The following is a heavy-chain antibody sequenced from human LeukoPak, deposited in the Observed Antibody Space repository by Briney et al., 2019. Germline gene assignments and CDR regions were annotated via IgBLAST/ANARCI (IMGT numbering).Heavy chain of an antibody. J-gene: IGHJ4*02. CDR2: ISSSSYI. D-gene: IGHD2-2*02. CDR1: GFTFSSYS. Sequence: GGSLRLSCAASGFTFSSYSMNWVRQAPGKGLEWVSSISSSSYIYYADSVKGRFTISRDNAKNSLYLQMNSLRAEDTAVYYCARSGGVYCSSTSCYTIPFDYWGQGTLVTVSS. CDR3: ARSGGVYCSSTSCYTIPFDY. V-gene: IGHV3-21*01.